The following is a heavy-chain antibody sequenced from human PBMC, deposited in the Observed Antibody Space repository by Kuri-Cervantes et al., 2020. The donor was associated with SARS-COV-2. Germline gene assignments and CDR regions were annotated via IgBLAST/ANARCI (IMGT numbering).Heavy chain of an antibody. J-gene: IGHJ5*02. CDR2: ISGSGGST. CDR1: GFTFSSYA. V-gene: IGHV3-23*01. D-gene: IGHD2-2*02. Sequence: GGSLRLSCAASGFTFSSYAMSWVRQAPGKGLEWVSSISGSGGSTYYADSVKGRFTISRDNSKNTLYLQMNSLRAEDTAVYYCAKSPRAIVVVPAAISWGQGTLVTGSS. CDR3: AKSPRAIVVVPAAIS.